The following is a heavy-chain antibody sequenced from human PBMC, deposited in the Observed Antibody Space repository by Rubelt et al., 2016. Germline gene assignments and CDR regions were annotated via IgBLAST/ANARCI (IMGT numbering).Heavy chain of an antibody. D-gene: IGHD4-23*01. V-gene: IGHV3-7*01. CDR1: GFTLGDYW. J-gene: IGHJ1*01. CDR3: VTDLRWPLRN. Sequence: EIQVVESGGGLVQPGGSLRLSCVASGFTLGDYWMGWVRQAPGKGLEWVANIKQDGAEKSYVDSVKGRFTISRDSARNSMDLQMNSLRDEETAVYYCVTDLRWPLRNWGQGTLVTVSS. CDR2: IKQDGAEK.